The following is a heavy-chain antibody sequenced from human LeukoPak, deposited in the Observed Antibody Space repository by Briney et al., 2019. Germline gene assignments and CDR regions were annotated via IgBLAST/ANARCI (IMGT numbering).Heavy chain of an antibody. CDR3: ARGLPQYSNTWNDH. CDR2: INGDGSIT. D-gene: IGHD6-6*01. V-gene: IGHV3-74*01. J-gene: IGHJ5*02. CDR1: AFTLGSYW. Sequence: GGCLRLSCAASAFTLGSYWMGWVSHAPGKWMLWVLCINGDGSITSTADSVKGRFTISRDNAKNTLYLQLNSLRAEDTAIYFCARGLPQYSNTWNDHWGQGTLVTVSS.